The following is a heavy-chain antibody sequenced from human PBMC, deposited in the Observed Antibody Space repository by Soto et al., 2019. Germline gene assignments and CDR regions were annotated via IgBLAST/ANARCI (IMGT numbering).Heavy chain of an antibody. V-gene: IGHV4-30-4*01. CDR3: ARDAHYYDSSGYYYRLRYYFDY. D-gene: IGHD3-22*01. Sequence: PSETLSLTCTVSGGSISSGDYYWSWIRQHPGKGLEWIGYIYYSGSTYYNQSLKSRVTISVDTSKNQFSLKLSSVTAADTAVYYCARDAHYYDSSGYYYRLRYYFDYWGQGTLVTVSS. CDR2: IYYSGST. J-gene: IGHJ4*02. CDR1: GGSISSGDYY.